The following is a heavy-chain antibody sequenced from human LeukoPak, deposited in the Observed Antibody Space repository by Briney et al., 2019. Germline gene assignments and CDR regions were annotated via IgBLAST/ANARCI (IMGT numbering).Heavy chain of an antibody. CDR2: VNRDGSET. V-gene: IGHV3-7*03. J-gene: IGHJ6*02. CDR1: GFTLSNHW. CDR3: ARNNGMDV. Sequence: PAGGSLRLSCAASGFTLSNHWMTWVRQVPGRGPEWVANVNRDGSETYYLDSVKGRFTISKDNAKNSLYLQMNSLRAEDTALYHCARNNGMDVWGQGTTVTVSS.